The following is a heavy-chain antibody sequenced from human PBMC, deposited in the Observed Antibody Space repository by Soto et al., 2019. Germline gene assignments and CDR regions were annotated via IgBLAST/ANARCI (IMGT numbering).Heavy chain of an antibody. V-gene: IGHV4-59*01. CDR3: ARYRREAVAGYTLDN. Sequence: SESVRLTGIVAGGAISSNYWTWIRQPPGKGLEWIGYVYNSGRTNYNPSLKSRVTISEDTSKSQFSLKVNSMTAADTAVYYCARYRREAVAGYTLDNWGQGILVTVSS. D-gene: IGHD6-13*01. CDR1: GGAISSNY. J-gene: IGHJ4*02. CDR2: VYNSGRT.